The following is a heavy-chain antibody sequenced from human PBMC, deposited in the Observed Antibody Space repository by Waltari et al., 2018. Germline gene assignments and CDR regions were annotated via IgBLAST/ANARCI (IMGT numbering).Heavy chain of an antibody. D-gene: IGHD3-16*01. CDR3: ARDLGAFDI. CDR1: CGSISSGSYY. J-gene: IGHJ3*02. CDR2: IYTRGST. Sequence: QVQLQESGPGLVKPSQTLSLTCTVPCGSISSGSYYWSWIRQPAGKGLGWIGSIYTRGSTNYNQCRKSRVTISVDTSKNQFYEKLSSVTAADTAVYYCARDLGAFDIWGQGTMVTVSS. V-gene: IGHV4-61*02.